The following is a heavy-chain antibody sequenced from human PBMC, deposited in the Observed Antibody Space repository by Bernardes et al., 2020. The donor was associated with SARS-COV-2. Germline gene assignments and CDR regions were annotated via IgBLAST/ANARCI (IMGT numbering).Heavy chain of an antibody. D-gene: IGHD2-2*01. V-gene: IGHV1-8*02. CDR1: GYTFTSYE. CDR2: MNPNSGNT. J-gene: IGHJ6*02. CDR3: ARASYLYYYYAVDV. Sequence: ASVKVSCKASGYTFTSYEINWVRQATGQGLEWMGWMNPNSGNTGYTQKFQGRVTMTRDASISTAYMELSSLRSEDTAVYFCARASYLYYYYAVDVWGQGTTVTVSS.